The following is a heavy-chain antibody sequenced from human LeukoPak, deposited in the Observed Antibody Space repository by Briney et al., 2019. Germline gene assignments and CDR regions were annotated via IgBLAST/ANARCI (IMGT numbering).Heavy chain of an antibody. D-gene: IGHD4-17*01. Sequence: SETLSLTCTVSGGSISSYYWSWIRQPAGKGLEWIGRIYSSQSTNYNPSLKSRVTMSVDMSKNQFSLKLSSVTAADTAVYYCARPRVYGDYDAFDIWGQGTMVTVSS. CDR1: GGSISSYY. V-gene: IGHV4-4*07. CDR2: IYSSQST. CDR3: ARPRVYGDYDAFDI. J-gene: IGHJ3*02.